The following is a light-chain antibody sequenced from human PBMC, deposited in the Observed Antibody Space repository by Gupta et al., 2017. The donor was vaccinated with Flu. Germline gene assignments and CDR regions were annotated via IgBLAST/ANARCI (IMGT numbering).Light chain of an antibody. J-gene: IGKJ3*01. V-gene: IGKV4-1*01. CDR3: QQYYNSPFT. CDR1: HSVLHSSNNKNY. CDR2: WAS. Sequence: RSSHSVLHSSNNKNYMAWYQQKPGQPPKLLIYWASTRESGVPDRFSGSGSGTDFTLTITSLQAEDVAVYYCQQYYNSPFTFGPGTKVDIK.